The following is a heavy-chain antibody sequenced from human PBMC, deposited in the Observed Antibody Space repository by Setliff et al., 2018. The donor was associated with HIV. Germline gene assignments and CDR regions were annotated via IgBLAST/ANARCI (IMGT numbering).Heavy chain of an antibody. J-gene: IGHJ6*03. CDR3: AKEQVPAAIQFHYYYMDV. CDR1: GLTFSNCG. CDR2: IRSDGSNK. D-gene: IGHD2-2*01. V-gene: IGHV3-30*02. Sequence: GSLRLSCATSGLTFSNCGMHWVRQAPGKGLEWVASIRSDGSNKYYADSVTGRFTISRDDSKNTLYLQMNSLRAEDTAVYYCAKEQVPAAIQFHYYYMDVWGKGTTVTVSS.